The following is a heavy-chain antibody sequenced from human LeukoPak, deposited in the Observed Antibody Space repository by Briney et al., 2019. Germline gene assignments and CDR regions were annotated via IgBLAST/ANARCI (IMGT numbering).Heavy chain of an antibody. Sequence: GGSLRLSCAASGFTFSSYAMHWVRQAPGKGLEWVAVISYDGSNKYYADSVKGRFTISRDNSKNTLYLQMNSLRAEDTAVYYCARGPARQYYYYYMDVWGKGTTVTVSS. CDR3: ARGPARQYYYYYMDV. D-gene: IGHD6-6*01. CDR2: ISYDGSNK. V-gene: IGHV3-30-3*01. J-gene: IGHJ6*03. CDR1: GFTFSSYA.